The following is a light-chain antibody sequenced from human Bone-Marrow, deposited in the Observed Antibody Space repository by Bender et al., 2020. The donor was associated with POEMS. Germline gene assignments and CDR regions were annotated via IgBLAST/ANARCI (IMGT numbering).Light chain of an antibody. CDR2: EVS. J-gene: IGLJ2*01. CDR3: CSYAGSITGI. CDR1: TNDVGDYNY. Sequence: QSALTQPPFASGSPGQSVTISCTGTTNDVGDYNYVSWYQHHPGKAPKLMIFEVSKRPSGVPDRFSGTKYGNTASLTISGLRTEDDAHYYCCSYAGSITGIFGGGTKLTVL. V-gene: IGLV2-8*01.